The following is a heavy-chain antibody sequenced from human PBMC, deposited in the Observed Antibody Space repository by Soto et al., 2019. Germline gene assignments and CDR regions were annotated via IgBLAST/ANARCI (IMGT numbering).Heavy chain of an antibody. Sequence: SVKVSCKASGYVFTNYYIHWVRQAPGQGLEWMGGIIPIFGTANYAQKFQGRVTITADESTSTAYMELSSLRSEDTAVYYCARSHYGSGPPNYYYYGMDVWGQGTTVTVSS. J-gene: IGHJ6*02. CDR2: IIPIFGTA. CDR3: ARSHYGSGPPNYYYYGMDV. CDR1: GYVFTNYY. D-gene: IGHD3-10*01. V-gene: IGHV1-69*13.